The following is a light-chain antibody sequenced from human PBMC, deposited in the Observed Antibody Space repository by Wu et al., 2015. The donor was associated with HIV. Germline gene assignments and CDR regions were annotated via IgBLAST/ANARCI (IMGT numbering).Light chain of an antibody. CDR2: AAF. Sequence: AIRIIQSPSSLSASTGDRVTITCRASQGINNYVAWYQQKPGKAPKLLIYAAFTLQSGVPSRFSGSGSETDFTLTISCLQSEDFAVYYCQQYNNWPPVTFGGGTKVEIK. CDR3: QQYNNWPPVT. J-gene: IGKJ4*01. V-gene: IGKV1-8*01. CDR1: QGINNY.